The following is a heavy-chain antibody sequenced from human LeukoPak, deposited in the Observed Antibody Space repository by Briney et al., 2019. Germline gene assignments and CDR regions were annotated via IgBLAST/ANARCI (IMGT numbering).Heavy chain of an antibody. J-gene: IGHJ4*02. V-gene: IGHV1-2*02. CDR3: ASLGPDYGGTDTFDY. CDR2: INPNSGGT. Sequence: ASVKVSCKASGYTFTGYYMHWVRQAPGQGLEWMGWINPNSGGTNYAQKFQGRVTMTRDTSISTAYMELSRLRSEDTAVYYCASLGPDYGGTDTFDYWGQGTLVTVSS. D-gene: IGHD4-23*01. CDR1: GYTFTGYY.